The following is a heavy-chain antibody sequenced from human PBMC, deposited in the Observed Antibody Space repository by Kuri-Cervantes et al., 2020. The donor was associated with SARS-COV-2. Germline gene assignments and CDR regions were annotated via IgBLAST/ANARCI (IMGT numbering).Heavy chain of an antibody. Sequence: GGSLRLSCAASGFTFSGHWIHWVRQAPGKGLVWVSRINPDGSYTNNADSVKGRFTLSRDNAKNMLFLQMNSLRAEDTAVYYCASAYSTDWYFGDYWGQGTLVTVSS. V-gene: IGHV3-74*01. CDR1: GFTFSGHW. D-gene: IGHD6-19*01. CDR2: INPDGSYT. CDR3: ASAYSTDWYFGDY. J-gene: IGHJ4*02.